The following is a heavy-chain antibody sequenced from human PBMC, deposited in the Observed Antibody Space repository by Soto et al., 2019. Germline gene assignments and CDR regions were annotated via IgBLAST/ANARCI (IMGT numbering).Heavy chain of an antibody. CDR3: ARGTDIVLVPAAYNWFDP. Sequence: QVQLQESGPGLVKPSQTLSLTCTVSGGSISSGDYYWSWIRQPPGKGLEWFGYIYYSGSTYYNPSLESRVTISVDTSKNQFSLKLSSVTAAVTAVYYCARGTDIVLVPAAYNWFDPWGQGTLVTVSS. J-gene: IGHJ5*02. V-gene: IGHV4-30-4*01. D-gene: IGHD2-2*01. CDR2: IYYSGST. CDR1: GGSISSGDYY.